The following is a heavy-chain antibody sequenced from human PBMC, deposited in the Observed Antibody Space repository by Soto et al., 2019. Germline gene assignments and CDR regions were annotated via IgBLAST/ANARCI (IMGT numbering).Heavy chain of an antibody. V-gene: IGHV5-51*01. CDR2: IYPGNSDT. CDR3: ARRRLADYYYGMDV. Sequence: GGSLKISCKGSGYSFTSYWINWVRQMPGKGLEWMGIIYPGNSDTRYAPSFQGQFTISADKSISTPYLQLNSLKAQDTAVYYYARRRLADYYYGMDVWGQGTTVTVSS. J-gene: IGHJ6*02. D-gene: IGHD3-16*01. CDR1: GYSFTSYW.